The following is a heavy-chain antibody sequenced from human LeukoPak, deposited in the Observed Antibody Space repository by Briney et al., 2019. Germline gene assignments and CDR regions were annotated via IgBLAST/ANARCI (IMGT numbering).Heavy chain of an antibody. Sequence: GGSLRLSCSASGFTFSTYGMHWVRQAPGKGLEWVAVIWYDGSKTYYVDSVKGRFSIPRDNSKNTLYLQMNSLRAEDTALYYCARWNSNWFDPWGQGTLVTVSS. V-gene: IGHV3-33*08. CDR3: ARWNSNWFDP. D-gene: IGHD1-7*01. J-gene: IGHJ5*02. CDR1: GFTFSTYG. CDR2: IWYDGSKT.